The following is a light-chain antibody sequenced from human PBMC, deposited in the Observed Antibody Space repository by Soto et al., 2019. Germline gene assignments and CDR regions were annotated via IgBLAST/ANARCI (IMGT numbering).Light chain of an antibody. CDR2: GAS. CDR3: QQYGSSPPIT. CDR1: HSVSSSY. V-gene: IGKV3-20*01. Sequence: EIVLAQSPGTLSFSPGERATLSCRASHSVSSSYLAWYQQKPGQAPRLLIYGASSRPTGIPDRFSGSGSGTDFTLTISRLEPEDFAVYYCQQYGSSPPITFGQGTRLEI. J-gene: IGKJ5*01.